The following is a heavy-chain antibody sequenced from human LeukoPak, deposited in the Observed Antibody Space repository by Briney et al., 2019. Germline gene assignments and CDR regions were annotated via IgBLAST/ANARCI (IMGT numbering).Heavy chain of an antibody. D-gene: IGHD5-12*01. J-gene: IGHJ6*02. CDR3: AKDISGYSGHRIPHGMDV. CDR1: GGSISSYY. CDR2: IYYSGST. Sequence: SETLSLTCTVSGGSISSYYWSWIRQPPGKGLEWIGYIYYSGSTNYNPSLKSRVTISVGTSKNQFSLKLSSVTAADTAVYYCAKDISGYSGHRIPHGMDVWGQGTTVTVSS. V-gene: IGHV4-59*12.